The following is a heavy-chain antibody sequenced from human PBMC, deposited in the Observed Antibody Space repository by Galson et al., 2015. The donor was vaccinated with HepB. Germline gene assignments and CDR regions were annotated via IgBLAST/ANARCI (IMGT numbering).Heavy chain of an antibody. CDR3: VRGRGPPTSTYWYFDL. J-gene: IGHJ2*01. CDR2: IYYSGSS. CDR1: GDSISNFY. D-gene: IGHD3-10*01. V-gene: IGHV4-59*01. Sequence: SETLSLTCNVSGDSISNFYWSWTRQPPGKGLEWIGHIYYSGSSNYNPSLKSRVTISVDTSKNQVSLKLTSVTAADTAVYYCVRGRGPPTSTYWYFDLWGRGTLVTVSS.